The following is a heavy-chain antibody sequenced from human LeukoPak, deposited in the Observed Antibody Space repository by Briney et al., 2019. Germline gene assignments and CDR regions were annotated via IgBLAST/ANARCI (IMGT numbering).Heavy chain of an antibody. CDR3: ARGGFYYYGSGRTNKNRNFDY. CDR2: IYTSGST. J-gene: IGHJ4*02. Sequence: SETLSLTCTVSGGSISSDNYYWNWIRQPAGKGLEWIGRIYTSGSTNYNPSLKSRVTISVDTSKNQFSLKLSSVTAADMAVYYCARGGFYYYGSGRTNKNRNFDYWGQGTLVTVSS. V-gene: IGHV4-61*02. CDR1: GGSISSDNYY. D-gene: IGHD3-10*01.